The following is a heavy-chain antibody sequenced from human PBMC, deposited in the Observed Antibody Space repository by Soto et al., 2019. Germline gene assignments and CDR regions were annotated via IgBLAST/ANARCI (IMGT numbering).Heavy chain of an antibody. CDR2: IYSGGST. CDR1: GFTVSSNY. V-gene: IGHV3-66*01. Sequence: GGSLRLSCAASGFTVSSNYMNWVGQAPGKGLEWVSVIYSGGSTYYADSVKGRFTISRDNSKNTLFLQMNSLRVEDTAVYYCARGEPHHYFDYWGKGTLVTVSS. J-gene: IGHJ4*02. D-gene: IGHD3-16*01. CDR3: ARGEPHHYFDY.